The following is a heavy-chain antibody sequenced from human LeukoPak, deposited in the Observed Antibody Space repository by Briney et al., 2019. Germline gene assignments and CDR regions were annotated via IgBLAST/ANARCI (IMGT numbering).Heavy chain of an antibody. D-gene: IGHD6-13*01. CDR3: ARDSGYSSSWYGPVDYYYYYGMDV. V-gene: IGHV4-59*01. CDR2: IYYSGST. Sequence: SETLSLTCTVSGGSISSYYWSWIRQPPGKGLEWIGYIYYSGSTNYSPSLKSRVTISVDTSKNQFSLKLSSVTAADTAVYYCARDSGYSSSWYGPVDYYYYYGMDVWGQGTTVTVSS. CDR1: GGSISSYY. J-gene: IGHJ6*02.